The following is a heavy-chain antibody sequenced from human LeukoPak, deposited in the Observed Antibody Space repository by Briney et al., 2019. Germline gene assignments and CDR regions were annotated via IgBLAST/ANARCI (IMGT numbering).Heavy chain of an antibody. D-gene: IGHD5-24*01. CDR2: IWYDGSNK. V-gene: IGHV3-33*01. J-gene: IGHJ3*02. CDR3: AREMATMIGAFDI. Sequence: GRSLRLSCAASGFTFSSYGMHWVRQAPGKGLEWVAVIWYDGSNKYYADSVKGRSTISRDNSKNTLYLQMNSLRAEDTAVYYCAREMATMIGAFDIWGQGTMVTVSS. CDR1: GFTFSSYG.